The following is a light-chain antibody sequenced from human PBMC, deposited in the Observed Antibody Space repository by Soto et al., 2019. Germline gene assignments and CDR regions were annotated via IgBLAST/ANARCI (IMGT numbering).Light chain of an antibody. V-gene: IGKV1-39*01. CDR1: QSISNY. J-gene: IGKJ1*01. CDR3: QQSYSTPWT. Sequence: DIQMTQSPSSLSASVGDRVTITCRARQSISNYLNWYQKKPGKTPDLLIYAASSLQSGVPSRFSGSGSGTGFTITISSLQPEDFATYYCQQSYSTPWTFGQGTKVEIK. CDR2: AAS.